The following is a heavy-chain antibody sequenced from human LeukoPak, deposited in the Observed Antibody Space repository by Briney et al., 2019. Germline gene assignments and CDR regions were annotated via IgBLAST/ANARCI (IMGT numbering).Heavy chain of an antibody. CDR1: GFSFSGHW. J-gene: IGHJ4*02. D-gene: IGHD6-13*01. CDR3: ARGPSSNWSGLDF. Sequence: QPGGSLRLSCAASGFSFSGHWMHWARQLPGKGLVWVSRISPTGSTTSYADSVKGRFTVSRDNAKNTLYLQVNNLRAEDTVVYYCARGPSSNWSGLDFWGQGTLLTVSS. CDR2: ISPTGSTT. V-gene: IGHV3-74*01.